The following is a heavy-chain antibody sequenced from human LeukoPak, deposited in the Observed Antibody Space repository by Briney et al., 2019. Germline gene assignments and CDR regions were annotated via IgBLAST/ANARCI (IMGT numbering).Heavy chain of an antibody. D-gene: IGHD6-13*01. CDR3: ARASAAYNWFDP. J-gene: IGHJ5*02. V-gene: IGHV4-4*09. CDR2: IYTSGNT. CDR1: GGSISSYY. Sequence: SSETLSLTCTVSGGSISSYYWNWIRQPPGKGLEWIGYIYTSGNTNYNPSLKSRATISVDTSKNQFSLKLTSVTAADTAVYYCARASAAYNWFDPWGQGTLVTVSS.